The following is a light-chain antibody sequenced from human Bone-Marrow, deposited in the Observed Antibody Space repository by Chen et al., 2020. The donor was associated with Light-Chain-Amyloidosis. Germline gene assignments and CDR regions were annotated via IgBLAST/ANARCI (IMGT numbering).Light chain of an antibody. CDR2: DDS. CDR1: NIGSTS. V-gene: IGLV3-21*02. CDR3: QVWDRSSDRPV. J-gene: IGLJ3*02. Sequence: SYVLTQPSSVSVAPGQTATIACGGNNIGSTSVHWYQQTPGRAPLLGVYDDSDRPSGIPERLSGSNSGNTATLTISRVEAGDEADYYCQVWDRSSDRPVFGRGTKLTVL.